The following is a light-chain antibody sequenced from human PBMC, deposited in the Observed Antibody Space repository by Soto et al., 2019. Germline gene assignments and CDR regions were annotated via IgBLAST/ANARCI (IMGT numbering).Light chain of an antibody. CDR2: AAS. CDR3: QQSYNTVWT. Sequence: DIQMTQSPSSLSASAGDRVTITCRASQSIATFLNWYQQKPGKAPKLLISAASRLKSGVPARFSGSGSGTDFTLTISSLQPEDFATYYCQQSYNTVWTFGQGTKVDIK. J-gene: IGKJ1*01. V-gene: IGKV1-39*01. CDR1: QSIATF.